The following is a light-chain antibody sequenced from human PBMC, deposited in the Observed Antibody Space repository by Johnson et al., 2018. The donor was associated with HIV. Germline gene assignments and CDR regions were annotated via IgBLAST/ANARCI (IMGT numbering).Light chain of an antibody. V-gene: IGLV1-51*01. CDR3: GTWDSSLSASYV. CDR1: SSNIGNNY. J-gene: IGLJ1*01. Sequence: QSVLSQPPSVSAAPGQKVTISCSGSSSNIGNNYVSWYQQLPGTAPKLLIYDSYKRPSGIPDRFSGSKSGTSATLGITGLQTGDEADYYCGTWDSSLSASYVFGTGTKVTIL. CDR2: DSY.